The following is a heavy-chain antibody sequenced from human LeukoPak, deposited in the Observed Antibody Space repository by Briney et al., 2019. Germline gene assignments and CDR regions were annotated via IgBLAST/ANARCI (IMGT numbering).Heavy chain of an antibody. CDR3: AKGRSETPAAAANY. D-gene: IGHD2-2*01. CDR2: ISGSGGST. J-gene: IGHJ4*02. V-gene: IGHV3-23*01. Sequence: TGGSLRLSCAASGFTFSSYAMSWVRQAPGKGLEWVSAISGSGGSTYYADSVKGRFTISRDNSNNTLYLQMNTLRAEDTAVYYCAKGRSETPAAAANYWGQGTLVTVSS. CDR1: GFTFSSYA.